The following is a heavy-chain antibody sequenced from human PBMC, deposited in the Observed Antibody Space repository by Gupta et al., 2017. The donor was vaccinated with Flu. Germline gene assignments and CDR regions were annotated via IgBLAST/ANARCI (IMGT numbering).Heavy chain of an antibody. D-gene: IGHD2-2*01. J-gene: IGHJ4*02. CDR1: FTNYW. CDR3: ARDKSFPYHPLDY. V-gene: IGHV3-7*01. Sequence: FTNYWMSWVRQAPGKGLEWVAILDEDGSEKYYMDSVKGRFTISRDNAKNSLYLQMNSLRAEDSAVYYCARDKSFPYHPLDYWGQGTLVTVSS. CDR2: LDEDGSEK.